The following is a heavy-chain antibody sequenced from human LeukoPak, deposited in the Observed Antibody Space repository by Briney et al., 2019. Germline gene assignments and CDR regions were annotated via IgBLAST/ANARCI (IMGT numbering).Heavy chain of an antibody. D-gene: IGHD2-21*02. V-gene: IGHV3-7*04. CDR3: VRGQSYCGADCYSD. CDR1: GFTSSDYW. J-gene: IGHJ4*02. CDR2: IKQDGSEK. Sequence: PGGSLRLSCAASGFTSSDYWMHWVRQAPGKGLEWVANIKQDGSEKNYVASVKGRFTISRDNAKNSLYLQMNSLRAEDTALYYCVRGQSYCGADCYSDWGQGTLVTVSS.